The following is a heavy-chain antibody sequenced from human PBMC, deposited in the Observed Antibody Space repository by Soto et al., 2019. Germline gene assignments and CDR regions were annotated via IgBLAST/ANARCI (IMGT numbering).Heavy chain of an antibody. D-gene: IGHD1-7*01. CDR2: INSDGTRI. CDR3: ARAGDWNYVQDF. CDR1: GFTFTNYR. Sequence: LRLSCAASGFTFTNYRIHWVRQAPGKGLVWVARINSDGTRINYADSVKGRFTISRDNAKNTVFLQMNSLRDEDSAVYFCARAGDWNYVQDFWGQATLVTVSS. V-gene: IGHV3-74*01. J-gene: IGHJ4*02.